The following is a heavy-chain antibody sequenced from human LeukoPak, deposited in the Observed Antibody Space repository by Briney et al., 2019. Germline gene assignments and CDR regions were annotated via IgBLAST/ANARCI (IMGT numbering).Heavy chain of an antibody. CDR3: ARPIGYAFDI. CDR1: GYSFTSYG. D-gene: IGHD3-10*01. V-gene: IGHV1-69*13. CDR2: IIPIFGTA. Sequence: ASVKVSCKASGYSFTSYGISWVRQAPGQGLEWMGGIIPIFGTANYAQKFQGRVTITADESTSTAYMELSSLRSEDTAVYYCARPIGYAFDIWGQGTMVTVSS. J-gene: IGHJ3*02.